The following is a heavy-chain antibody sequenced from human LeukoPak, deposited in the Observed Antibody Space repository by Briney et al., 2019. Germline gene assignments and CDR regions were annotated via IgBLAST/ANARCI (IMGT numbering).Heavy chain of an antibody. D-gene: IGHD3-10*01. V-gene: IGHV1-2*02. J-gene: IGHJ4*02. CDR2: IKPNSGDT. Sequence: ASVKVSCKASGYSFADYYMHWVRQAPGQGLEWMGWIKPNSGDTRSAQKFQGRVIMTRDTSTGTAYMELSSLRYDDTAVYYCARGKEVITMLRGLKPGYYFDYWGQGTLVTVSS. CDR1: GYSFADYY. CDR3: ARGKEVITMLRGLKPGYYFDY.